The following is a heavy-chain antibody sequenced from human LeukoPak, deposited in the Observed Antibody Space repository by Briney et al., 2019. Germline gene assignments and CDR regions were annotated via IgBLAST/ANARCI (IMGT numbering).Heavy chain of an antibody. CDR2: IEPKTDDGTT. CDR3: TSALNLVLGELLGY. V-gene: IGHV3-15*04. CDR1: GFIFSKAW. Sequence: PGGSLRLSCAASGFIFSKAWMAWVRQAPGKGLEWVGHIEPKTDDGTTDYAAPVKGRFTISRDDSKSTLYLQMNSLNTEDTAVYFCTSALNLVLGELLGYWGQGTLVTVSS. J-gene: IGHJ4*02. D-gene: IGHD3-16*01.